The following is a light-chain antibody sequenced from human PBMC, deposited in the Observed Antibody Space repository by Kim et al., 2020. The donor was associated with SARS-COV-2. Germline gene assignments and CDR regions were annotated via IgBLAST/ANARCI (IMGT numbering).Light chain of an antibody. CDR2: GAS. V-gene: IGKV3-20*01. CDR3: QQYGTSPPA. Sequence: EIVLTQSPGTLSLSPGEGATLSCRASQSVSSSDVAWYQQKPGQAPSLVIYGASSRATGIPDRFSGSGSGTDFTLTISRLEPEDFALYYCQQYGTSPPAFGQWTKVDIK. CDR1: QSVSSSD. J-gene: IGKJ1*01.